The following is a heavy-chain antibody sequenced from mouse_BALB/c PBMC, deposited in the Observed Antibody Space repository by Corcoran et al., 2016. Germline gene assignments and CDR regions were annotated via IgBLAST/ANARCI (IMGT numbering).Heavy chain of an antibody. Sequence: EVQLQQSGAELVKPGASVKLSCTASGFNIKDTSMHWVKQRPEQGLEWIGRIDPANGNTKYDPKFQGKATITADTSSNTAYLQLSSLTSEDTAVYYCARYGNFLDYWGQGTSVTVSS. CDR1: GFNIKDTS. J-gene: IGHJ4*01. CDR3: ARYGNFLDY. D-gene: IGHD2-10*02. V-gene: IGHV14-3*02. CDR2: IDPANGNT.